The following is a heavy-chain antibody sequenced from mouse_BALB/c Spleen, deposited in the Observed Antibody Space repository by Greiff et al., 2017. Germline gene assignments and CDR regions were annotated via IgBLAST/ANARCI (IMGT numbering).Heavy chain of an antibody. CDR2: NSSGSSTI. J-gene: IGHJ3*01. CDR1: GFTFSSFG. D-gene: IGHD1-1*01. CDR3: ASQNYYGSSYPLAY. Sequence: DVHLVESGGGLVQPGGSRKLSCAASGFTFSSFGMHWVRQAPEKGLEWVAYNSSGSSTIYYADTVKGRFTISRDNAKNTMYLQMSSLKSDDTAMYYGASQNYYGSSYPLAYWGQGTLVTVSA. V-gene: IGHV5-17*02.